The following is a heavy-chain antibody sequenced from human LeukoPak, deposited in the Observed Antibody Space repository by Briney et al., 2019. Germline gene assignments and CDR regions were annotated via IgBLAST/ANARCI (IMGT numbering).Heavy chain of an antibody. V-gene: IGHV3-23*01. J-gene: IGHJ4*02. CDR1: GFTFSSFA. CDR3: ARSLLSGSYDY. D-gene: IGHD1-26*01. Sequence: GGSLRLSCAASGFTFSSFAMTWVRQSPGKGLEWVSSIRGGGAATGYADSVRGRFTIFRDNSKNTLYLQMNSLRAEDTAVYYCARSLLSGSYDYWGQGTLVTVSS. CDR2: IRGGGAAT.